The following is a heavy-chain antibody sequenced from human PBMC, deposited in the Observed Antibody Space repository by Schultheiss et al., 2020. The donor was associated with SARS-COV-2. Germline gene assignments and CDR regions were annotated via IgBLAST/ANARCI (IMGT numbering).Heavy chain of an antibody. D-gene: IGHD3-22*01. CDR3: ARVSDSSGYYWGIDY. CDR1: GGSFSGYY. CDR2: IYYSGST. V-gene: IGHV4-59*01. Sequence: SETLSLTCAVYGGSFSGYYWSWIRQPPGKGLEWIGYIYYSGSTNYNPSLKSRVTISVDTSKNQFSLKLSSVTAADTAVYYCARVSDSSGYYWGIDYWGQGTLVTVSS. J-gene: IGHJ4*02.